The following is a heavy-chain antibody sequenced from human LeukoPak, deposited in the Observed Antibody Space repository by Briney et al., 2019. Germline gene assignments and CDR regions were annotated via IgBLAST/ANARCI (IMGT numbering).Heavy chain of an antibody. J-gene: IGHJ4*02. CDR1: GYTFTSYG. CDR3: ARDLLTPNYYDSSGYLGY. D-gene: IGHD3-22*01. Sequence: GASVKVSCKASGYTFTSYGISWVRQAPGQGLEWMGWISAYSGNTNYAQKLQGRVTMTTDTSTSTAYMELRSLRSDDTAVYYCARDLLTPNYYDSSGYLGYWGQGTLVTVPS. V-gene: IGHV1-18*01. CDR2: ISAYSGNT.